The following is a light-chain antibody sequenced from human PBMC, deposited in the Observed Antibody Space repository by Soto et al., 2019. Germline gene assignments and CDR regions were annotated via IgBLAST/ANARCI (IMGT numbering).Light chain of an antibody. Sequence: DIQMTQSPSSLPASVGDRVTLTCRASQSISTYLNWYQQKPGKAPKRLIYAASTLQSGVPSRLSGSGSGTDFTLTISSLQPEDFATYYSQQSYTIPYTFGQGTKLEIK. J-gene: IGKJ2*01. CDR2: AAS. CDR3: QQSYTIPYT. CDR1: QSISTY. V-gene: IGKV1-39*01.